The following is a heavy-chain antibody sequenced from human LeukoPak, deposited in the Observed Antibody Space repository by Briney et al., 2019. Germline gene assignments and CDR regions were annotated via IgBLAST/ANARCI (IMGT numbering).Heavy chain of an antibody. CDR1: GFTFSSYS. V-gene: IGHV3-48*01. CDR3: ARGRYDSSGYYHERLVDY. CDR2: ISSSSSTI. Sequence: GGSLRLSCAASGFTFSSYSMNWVRQAPGKGLEWVSYISSSSSTIYYADSVKGRFTISRDNAKNSLYLQMNSLRAEDTAVYYCARGRYDSSGYYHERLVDYWGQGTLVTVSS. D-gene: IGHD3-22*01. J-gene: IGHJ4*02.